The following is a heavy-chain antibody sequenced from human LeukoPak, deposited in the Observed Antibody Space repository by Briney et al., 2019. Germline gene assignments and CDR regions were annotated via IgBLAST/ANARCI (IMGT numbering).Heavy chain of an antibody. CDR2: IYHSGST. J-gene: IGHJ4*02. CDR1: GGSISSGGYY. CDR3: ARGDVVVTGPIDY. D-gene: IGHD3-22*01. Sequence: SETLSLTCTVSGGSISSGGYYWSWIRQPPGTGLEWIGYIYHSGSTYYNPSLKSRVTISVDRSKNQFSLKLSSVTAADTAVYYCARGDVVVTGPIDYWGQGTLVTVSS. V-gene: IGHV4-30-2*01.